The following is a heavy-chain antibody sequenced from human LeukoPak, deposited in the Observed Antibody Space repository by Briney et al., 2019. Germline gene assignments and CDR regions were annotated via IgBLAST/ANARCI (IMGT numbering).Heavy chain of an antibody. CDR3: ARDPTIFGVVTPSRSGWFDP. CDR2: IIPILGIA. D-gene: IGHD3-3*01. V-gene: IGHV1-69*04. Sequence: ASVKVSCKASGGTFSSYTISWVRHAPGQGLEWMGRIIPILGIANYAQKFQGRVTITADKSTSTAYMELSSLRSEDTAVYYCARDPTIFGVVTPSRSGWFDPWGQGTLVTVSS. CDR1: GGTFSSYT. J-gene: IGHJ5*02.